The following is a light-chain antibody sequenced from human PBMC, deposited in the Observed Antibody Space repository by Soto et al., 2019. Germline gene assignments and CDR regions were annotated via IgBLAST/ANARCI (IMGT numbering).Light chain of an antibody. V-gene: IGKV1-5*01. J-gene: IGKJ1*01. Sequence: DIQMTQSPSTLSASVGDRVTMTCRASQSINTWLAWYQQKPGKAPKVLISDASSLESGVPSRFSGSGSGTEFTLTISSLQPADFAAYYCQQYNSYSLTFGQGTKV. CDR1: QSINTW. CDR2: DAS. CDR3: QQYNSYSLT.